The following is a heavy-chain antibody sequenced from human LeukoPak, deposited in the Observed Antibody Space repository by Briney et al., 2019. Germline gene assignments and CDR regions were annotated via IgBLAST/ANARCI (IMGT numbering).Heavy chain of an antibody. CDR2: ISSSSSTI. D-gene: IGHD5-12*01. CDR3: AREYSAFDY. CDR1: GFTFSSYS. V-gene: IGHV3-48*04. J-gene: IGHJ4*02. Sequence: GGSLRLSCAASGFTFSSYSMNWVRQAPGKGLEWVSYISSSSSTIYYADSLQGRFTISRDNAKNSLYLQLNSLRAEDTAVYYCAREYSAFDYWGQGTLVTVSS.